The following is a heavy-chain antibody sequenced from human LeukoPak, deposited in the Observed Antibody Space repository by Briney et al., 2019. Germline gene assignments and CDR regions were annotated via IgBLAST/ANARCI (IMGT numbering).Heavy chain of an antibody. Sequence: GGSLRLSCTASGFTFSGYAMHWVRQAPGKGLEWVAVMWLDGSNKYYVDSVKGRFTISRDNSKNTLYLQMNSLRAEDTAVYYCAKGSVGNYWGQGTLVTVSS. J-gene: IGHJ4*02. V-gene: IGHV3-33*06. CDR2: MWLDGSNK. D-gene: IGHD1-26*01. CDR1: GFTFSGYA. CDR3: AKGSVGNY.